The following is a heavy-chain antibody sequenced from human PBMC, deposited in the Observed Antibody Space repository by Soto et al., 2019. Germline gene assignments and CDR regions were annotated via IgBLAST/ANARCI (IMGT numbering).Heavy chain of an antibody. CDR3: AASPSFWQNYYYGAMDV. Sequence: VKGSCKTSGFTFFYSGVGGVRQGCGQSLEWIGWIVVGSDNTNYAQKFQDRVTITRDLSTHTIYMDFRSLKSEDTAVYYCAASPSFWQNYYYGAMDVWGQGTTVTVSS. V-gene: IGHV1-58*01. CDR2: IVVGSDNT. CDR1: GFTFFYSG. J-gene: IGHJ6*02.